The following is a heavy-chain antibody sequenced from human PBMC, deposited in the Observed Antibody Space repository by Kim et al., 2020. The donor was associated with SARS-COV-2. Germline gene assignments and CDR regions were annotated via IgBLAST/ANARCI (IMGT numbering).Heavy chain of an antibody. J-gene: IGHJ4*02. Sequence: SLKSRVTISVDTSKNQFSLKLSSVTAADTAVYYCAREFPDSSSWHRFFDYWGQGTLVTVSS. D-gene: IGHD6-13*01. CDR3: AREFPDSSSWHRFFDY. V-gene: IGHV4-31*02.